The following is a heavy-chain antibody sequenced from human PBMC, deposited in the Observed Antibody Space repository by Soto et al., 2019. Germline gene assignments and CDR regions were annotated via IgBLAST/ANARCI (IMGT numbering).Heavy chain of an antibody. D-gene: IGHD3-3*01. CDR2: IYYSGST. CDR1: GGSISSSSYY. V-gene: IGHV4-39*01. CDR3: ARHPYDLLISPYFDY. J-gene: IGHJ4*02. Sequence: QLQLQESGPGLVKPSETLSLTCTVSGGSISSSSYYWGWIRQPPGKGLEWIGSIYYSGSTYYNPSLKSRVTISVDTSKNQFSLKLSSVTAADTAVYYCARHPYDLLISPYFDYWGQGTLVTVSS.